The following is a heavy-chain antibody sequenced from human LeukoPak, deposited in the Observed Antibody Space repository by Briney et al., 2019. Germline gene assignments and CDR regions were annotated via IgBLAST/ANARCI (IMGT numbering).Heavy chain of an antibody. CDR1: GDSINNYY. Sequence: SETLSLTCTVSGDSINNYYWSWIRQTPEKGLEWIGYMSYSGRSDYGPSLKSRVTMSIDTSKNQFSLRMTSVTAADTGVYYCARTTEGGYTYDYFYYYYMDVWGKGTTVTISS. CDR2: MSYSGRS. V-gene: IGHV4-59*01. D-gene: IGHD5-18*01. CDR3: ARTTEGGYTYDYFYYYYMDV. J-gene: IGHJ6*03.